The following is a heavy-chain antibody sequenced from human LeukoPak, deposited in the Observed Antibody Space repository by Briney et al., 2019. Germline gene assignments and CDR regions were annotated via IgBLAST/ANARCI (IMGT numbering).Heavy chain of an antibody. Sequence: PSETLSLTCTVAGASISSYDWSWIRQPPGRGRGGIGSIYYGGSTNYNPTLKSRVTISVDTSKNQAYLKLSSVTAADTAVYYCARVDSSSWYEIDYWGQGTLVTVSS. V-gene: IGHV4-59*13. CDR2: IYYGGST. D-gene: IGHD6-13*01. CDR1: GASISSYD. CDR3: ARVDSSSWYEIDY. J-gene: IGHJ4*02.